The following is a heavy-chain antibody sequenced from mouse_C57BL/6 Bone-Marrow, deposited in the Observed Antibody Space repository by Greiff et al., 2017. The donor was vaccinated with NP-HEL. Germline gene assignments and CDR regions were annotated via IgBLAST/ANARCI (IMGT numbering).Heavy chain of an antibody. CDR3: ARHYDDSSHWYFDV. D-gene: IGHD1-1*01. CDR1: GYAFSSSW. CDR2: IYPGDGDT. Sequence: VHLVESGPELVKPGASVKISCKASGYAFSSSWMNWVKQRPGKGLEWIGRIYPGDGDTNYNGKFKGKATLTADKSSSTAYMQLSSLTSEDSSVYFCARHYDDSSHWYFDVWGTGTTVTVSS. V-gene: IGHV1-82*01. J-gene: IGHJ1*03.